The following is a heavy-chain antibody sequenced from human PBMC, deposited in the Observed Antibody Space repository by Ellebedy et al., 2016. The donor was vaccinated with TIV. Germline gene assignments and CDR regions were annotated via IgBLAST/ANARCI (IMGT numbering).Heavy chain of an antibody. V-gene: IGHV5-51*01. CDR2: IYLHDSQA. D-gene: IGHD3-9*01. J-gene: IGHJ3*02. Sequence: KVSXXGSGYRFTSYWIGWVRQVPGKGLEWMGIIYLHDSQATYSPSFEGQVTISADKSTKAAFLQWSSLQASDTAMYFCASPGTIGPQDTFDSWGQGTMVTVSS. CDR1: GYRFTSYW. CDR3: ASPGTIGPQDTFDS.